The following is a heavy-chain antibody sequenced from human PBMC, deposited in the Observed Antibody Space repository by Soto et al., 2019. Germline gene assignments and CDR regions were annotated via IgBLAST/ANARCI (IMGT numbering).Heavy chain of an antibody. J-gene: IGHJ6*02. V-gene: IGHV3-30-3*01. CDR3: AREVGDGYNYVMDV. D-gene: IGHD2-15*01. Sequence: QVQLVESGGGVVQPGRSLRLSCAASGFTFSSYAMHWVRQAPGKGLEWVAVISYDGSNKYYADSVKGRFTISRDNSKNTLYLQMNSLRAEDTAVYYCAREVGDGYNYVMDVWGQGTTVTVSS. CDR1: GFTFSSYA. CDR2: ISYDGSNK.